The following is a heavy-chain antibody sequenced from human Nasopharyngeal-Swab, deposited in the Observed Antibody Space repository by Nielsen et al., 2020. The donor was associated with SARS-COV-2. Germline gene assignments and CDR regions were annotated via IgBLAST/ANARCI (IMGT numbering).Heavy chain of an antibody. Sequence: SETLSLTCTVSGDSFSSYYWNWIRQPPGKGLEWIGYISYSGSINYNPPLKSRVTILRDTSKKQVSLRLSSVTAADTAVYYCARMDSDNYYPFDYWGQGALVTVSS. CDR1: GDSFSSYY. CDR3: ARMDSDNYYPFDY. D-gene: IGHD3-22*01. CDR2: ISYSGSI. V-gene: IGHV4-59*01. J-gene: IGHJ4*02.